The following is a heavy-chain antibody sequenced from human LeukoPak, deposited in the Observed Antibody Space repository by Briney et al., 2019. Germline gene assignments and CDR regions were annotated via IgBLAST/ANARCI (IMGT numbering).Heavy chain of an antibody. D-gene: IGHD3-3*02. V-gene: IGHV3-21*01. CDR3: ARDFFHSDISRPFDY. CDR1: GFTFSSYW. J-gene: IGHJ4*02. Sequence: GGSLRLSCAASGFTFSSYWMSWVRQAPGKGLEWVSSIWSDSAEIHYADSVKGRFTISRDNAKNSLYLQMNSLRAEDSAVYYCARDFFHSDISRPFDYWGQGTLVTVSS. CDR2: IWSDSAEI.